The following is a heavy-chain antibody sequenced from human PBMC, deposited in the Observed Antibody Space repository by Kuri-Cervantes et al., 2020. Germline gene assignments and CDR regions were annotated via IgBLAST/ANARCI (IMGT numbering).Heavy chain of an antibody. CDR3: ATGDLAAAAWDY. CDR2: IYYSGST. V-gene: IGHV4-39*02. D-gene: IGHD6-13*01. CDR1: GGSISSSSYY. Sequence: SETLSLTCTVSGGSISSSSYYWGWIRQPPGKGLEWIGSIYYSGSTYYNPSFKSRVTISVDRSRNHFSLELSAVIAADTALYYCATGDLAAAAWDYWGQGTLVTVSS. J-gene: IGHJ4*02.